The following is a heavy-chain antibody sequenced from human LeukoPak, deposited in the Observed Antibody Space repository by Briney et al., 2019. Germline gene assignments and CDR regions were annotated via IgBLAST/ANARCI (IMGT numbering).Heavy chain of an antibody. CDR3: ARDGGGDIVVAFAFDI. Sequence: PGESLRLSCAASGFTFSTYGMHWVRQAPGKGLEWVAVISYDGSNKYDADSVRGRCAISRDNSKNTLYLQMNSLRAEDTAVYYWARDGGGDIVVAFAFDIWGQGTMVTVSS. V-gene: IGHV3-30*03. CDR1: GFTFSTYG. CDR2: ISYDGSNK. J-gene: IGHJ3*02. D-gene: IGHD2-15*01.